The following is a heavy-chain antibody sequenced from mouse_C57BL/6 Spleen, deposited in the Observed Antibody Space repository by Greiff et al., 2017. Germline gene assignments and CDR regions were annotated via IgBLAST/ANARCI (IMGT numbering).Heavy chain of an antibody. CDR1: GYTFTDYN. CDR2: INPNNGGT. V-gene: IGHV1-18*01. D-gene: IGHD1-1*01. J-gene: IGHJ4*01. CDR3: ARRGYGSSYEEAMDY. Sequence: EVQLQQSGPELVKPGASVKIPCKASGYTFTDYNMDWVKQSHGKSLEWIGDINPNNGGTIYNQKFKGKATLTVDKSSSTAYMELRSLTSEDTAVYYCARRGYGSSYEEAMDYWGQGTSVTVSS.